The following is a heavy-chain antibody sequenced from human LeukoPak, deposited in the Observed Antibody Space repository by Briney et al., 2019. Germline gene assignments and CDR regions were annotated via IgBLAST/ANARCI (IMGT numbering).Heavy chain of an antibody. D-gene: IGHD4-17*01. J-gene: IGHJ4*02. CDR3: AKVRMTTVIDFDY. V-gene: IGHV3-53*01. Sequence: PGGSLRLSCAASGFTVSSNYMSWVRQAPGKGLEWVSVIYSGGSTYYADSVKGRFTISRDNSKNTLYLQMNSLRAEDTAVYYCAKVRMTTVIDFDYWGQGTLVTVSS. CDR1: GFTVSSNY. CDR2: IYSGGST.